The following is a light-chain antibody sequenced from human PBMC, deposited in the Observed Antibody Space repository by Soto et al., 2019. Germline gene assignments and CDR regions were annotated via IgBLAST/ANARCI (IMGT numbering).Light chain of an antibody. CDR1: SSDVGGYNY. V-gene: IGLV2-14*01. CDR3: SSYTSSSTQV. Sequence: QSALTQPASVSGSPGQSITISCTGTSSDVGGYNYVSWYQQHPGKAPKLMIYDVSNRPSGVSNRFSGSKSGNTASLTNSGLQAEDEADYYCSSYTSSSTQVFGGGTQLTVL. J-gene: IGLJ2*01. CDR2: DVS.